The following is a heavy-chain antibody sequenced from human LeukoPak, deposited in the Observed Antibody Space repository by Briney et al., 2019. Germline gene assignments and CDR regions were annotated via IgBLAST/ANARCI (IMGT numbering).Heavy chain of an antibody. J-gene: IGHJ3*01. Sequence: PGGSLRLSCAASGFTFSSYAMSWVRQAPGKGLERVSEIGGSHSPIRYADSVKGRFTISRDNAKNLLYLQMNSLRDDDTAVYFCARDLRYCNGGTCYGGAFDFWGQGTLVTVSS. CDR2: IGGSHSPI. CDR1: GFTFSSYA. D-gene: IGHD2-15*01. V-gene: IGHV3-48*02. CDR3: ARDLRYCNGGTCYGGAFDF.